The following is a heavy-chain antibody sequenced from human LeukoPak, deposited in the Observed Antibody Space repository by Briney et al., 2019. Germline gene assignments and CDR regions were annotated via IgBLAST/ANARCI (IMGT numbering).Heavy chain of an antibody. CDR3: ASRRLSGYDAYPYRFDP. CDR2: IYPSGGST. V-gene: IGHV1-46*01. J-gene: IGHJ5*02. CDR1: GYTFTSDY. Sequence: ASVKVSCKASGYTFTSDYMHWVRQAPGQGRWWRGIIYPSGGSTSYAQKLQGRVNMTRDTSTSTVYMELSSLRYEDTAVYYCASRRLSGYDAYPYRFDPWGQGTLVTVCS. D-gene: IGHD5-12*01.